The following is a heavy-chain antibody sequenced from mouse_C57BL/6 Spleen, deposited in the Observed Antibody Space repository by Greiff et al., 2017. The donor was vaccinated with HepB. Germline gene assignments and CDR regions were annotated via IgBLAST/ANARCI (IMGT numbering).Heavy chain of an antibody. CDR1: GYSITSGYY. Sequence: EVKLQESGPGLVKPSQSLSLTCSVTGYSITSGYYWNWIRQFPGNKLEWMGYISYDGSNNYNPSLKNRISITRDTSKNQFFLKLNSVTTEDTATYYCARYDYDGYVDVWGTGTTVTVSS. CDR2: ISYDGSN. CDR3: ARYDYDGYVDV. D-gene: IGHD2-4*01. V-gene: IGHV3-6*01. J-gene: IGHJ1*03.